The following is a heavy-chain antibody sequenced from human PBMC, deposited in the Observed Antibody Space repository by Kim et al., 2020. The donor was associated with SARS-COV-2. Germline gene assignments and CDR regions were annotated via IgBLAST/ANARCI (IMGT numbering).Heavy chain of an antibody. V-gene: IGHV4-59*01. CDR2: IYYSGST. D-gene: IGHD7-27*01. CDR1: GGSISSYY. CDR3: ARVWTEHLNRKTLGYYYGMDV. Sequence: SETLSLTCTVSGGSISSYYWSWIRQPPGKGLEWIGYIYYSGSTNYNPSLKSRVTISVDTSKNQFSLKLSSVTAADTAVYYCARVWTEHLNRKTLGYYYGMDVWGQGTTVTVSS. J-gene: IGHJ6*02.